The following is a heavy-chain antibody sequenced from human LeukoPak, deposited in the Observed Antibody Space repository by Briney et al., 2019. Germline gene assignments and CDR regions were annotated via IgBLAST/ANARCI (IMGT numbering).Heavy chain of an antibody. D-gene: IGHD3-22*01. Sequence: GGSLRLSCAASGFTFSSYAMHWVRQAPGKGLEWVAVISYDGSNKYYADSVKGRLTISRDNSKNTLYLQMNSLRAEDTAVYYCARSGQAQNYYDSSGFDAFDIWGQGTMVTVSS. CDR1: GFTFSSYA. CDR3: ARSGQAQNYYDSSGFDAFDI. V-gene: IGHV3-30*04. CDR2: ISYDGSNK. J-gene: IGHJ3*02.